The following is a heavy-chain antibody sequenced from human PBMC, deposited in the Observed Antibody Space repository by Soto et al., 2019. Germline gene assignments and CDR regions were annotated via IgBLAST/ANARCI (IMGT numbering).Heavy chain of an antibody. CDR1: GFTFTSYS. D-gene: IGHD2-2*01. CDR2: ISSSSSTI. CDR3: AREARNIVVVPAARLKSYYYYMDV. Sequence: GGSLRLSCAASGFTFTSYSMNWVRQAPGKGLEWVSHISSSSSTIYYADSVKGRFTISRDNAKNSLYLQMNSLRAEDTAVYYCAREARNIVVVPAARLKSYYYYMDVWGKGTTVTVSS. J-gene: IGHJ6*03. V-gene: IGHV3-48*01.